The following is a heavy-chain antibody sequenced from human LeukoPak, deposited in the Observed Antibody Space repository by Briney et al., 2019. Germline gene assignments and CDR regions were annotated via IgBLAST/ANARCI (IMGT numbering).Heavy chain of an antibody. V-gene: IGHV4-31*03. D-gene: IGHD6-13*01. CDR2: IYWSGST. CDR1: GGSISSGGYY. CDR3: ARAGYYLDY. J-gene: IGHJ4*02. Sequence: SETLSLTCTVSGGSISSGGYYWGWLRQHPGKGLEWVGYIYWSGSTYYNPSLKSRVTLSVHTSRNQFSLKLSSVTAADTAVYYGARAGYYLDYWGQGTLVTVSS.